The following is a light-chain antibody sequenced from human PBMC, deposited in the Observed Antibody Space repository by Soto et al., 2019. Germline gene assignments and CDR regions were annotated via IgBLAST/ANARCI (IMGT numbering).Light chain of an antibody. CDR1: QSVSSSY. CDR3: QQYGSSLWT. CDR2: GAS. V-gene: IGKV3-20*01. J-gene: IGKJ1*01. Sequence: EIVLTQSPGTLSLSPGERATLSCRASQSVSSSYLAWYQQKPGQAPRLLIYGASSRATGIPDRFSGSGSGTDFTLTISRLEPEDLAVYYCQQYGSSLWTIGQGTKVEIK.